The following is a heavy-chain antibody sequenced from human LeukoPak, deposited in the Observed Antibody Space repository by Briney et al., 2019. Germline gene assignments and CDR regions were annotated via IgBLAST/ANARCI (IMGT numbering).Heavy chain of an antibody. D-gene: IGHD3-22*01. CDR1: GFTFSSYS. CDR3: ARDLDGAGYYDSSGYSGFDY. Sequence: PGGSLRLSCAASGFTFSSYSMNWVRQAPGKGLEWVSSISGSSSYIYYADSVKGRFTISRDNAKNSLYLQMNSLRAEDTAVYYCARDLDGAGYYDSSGYSGFDYWGQGTLVTVSS. CDR2: ISGSSSYI. J-gene: IGHJ4*02. V-gene: IGHV3-21*01.